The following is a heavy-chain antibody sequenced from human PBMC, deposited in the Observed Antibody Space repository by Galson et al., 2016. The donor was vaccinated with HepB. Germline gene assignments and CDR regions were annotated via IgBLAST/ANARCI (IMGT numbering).Heavy chain of an antibody. CDR3: VHSRPRGFGEVLPSWFDP. D-gene: IGHD3-10*01. J-gene: IGHJ5*02. CDR1: AFSLNIPGVG. CDR2: IFSDDTK. V-gene: IGHV2-5*02. Sequence: PALVKPTQTLTLTCTFSAFSLNIPGVGVGWIRQPPGKALEWLAIIFSDDTKRYNPSLENRLTISKGPAYNQVVLKMTNMDPVDTATYPCVHSRPRGFGEVLPSWFDPWGQGTLVIVSS.